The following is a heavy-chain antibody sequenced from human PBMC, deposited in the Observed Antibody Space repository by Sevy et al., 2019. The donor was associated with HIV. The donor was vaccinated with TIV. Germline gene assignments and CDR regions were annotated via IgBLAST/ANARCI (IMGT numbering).Heavy chain of an antibody. CDR3: GHGTALYDYTGHYAD. J-gene: IGHJ4*02. V-gene: IGHV2-5*01. CDR1: GFSLTTGGVG. CDR2: IYWNDDR. Sequence: SGPTLVNPTQTLTLTCTFSGFSLTTGGVGVAWIRQPPGKALDWLAMIYWNDDRRFSPSLRTRLTITKDTSKNQVVLTMTNMDPGDTATYYCGHGTALYDYTGHYADWGQGTLVTVSS. D-gene: IGHD3-22*01.